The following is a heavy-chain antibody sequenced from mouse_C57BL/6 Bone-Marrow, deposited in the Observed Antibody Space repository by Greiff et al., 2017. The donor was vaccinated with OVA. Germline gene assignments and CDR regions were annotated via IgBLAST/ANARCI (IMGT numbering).Heavy chain of an antibody. CDR2: ISNGGGST. Sequence: EVKLVESGGGLVQPGGSLKLSCAASGFTFSDYYMYWVRQTPEKRLEWVAYISNGGGSTYYPDTVKGRFTISRDNAKNTLYLQMSRLKSEDTAMYYCARRWLLHAMDYWGQGTSVTVSS. V-gene: IGHV5-12*01. CDR1: GFTFSDYY. D-gene: IGHD2-3*01. J-gene: IGHJ4*01. CDR3: ARRWLLHAMDY.